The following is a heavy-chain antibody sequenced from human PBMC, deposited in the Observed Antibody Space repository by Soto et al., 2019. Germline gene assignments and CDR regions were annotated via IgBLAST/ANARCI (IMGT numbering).Heavy chain of an antibody. CDR3: ASLPGIAAAEIDV. D-gene: IGHD6-13*01. V-gene: IGHV3-33*01. Sequence: QVQLVESGGGVVQPGRSLRLSCAASGFTFSSYGMHWVRQAPGKGLEGVAVIWYDGSNKYYADSVKGRFTISRDNSKNTLYLQMNSLRAEDTAVYYCASLPGIAAAEIDVWGQGTTVTVSS. CDR1: GFTFSSYG. J-gene: IGHJ6*02. CDR2: IWYDGSNK.